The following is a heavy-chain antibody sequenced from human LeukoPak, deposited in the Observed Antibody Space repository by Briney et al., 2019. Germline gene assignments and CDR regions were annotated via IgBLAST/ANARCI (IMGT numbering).Heavy chain of an antibody. CDR1: GGSFSGYY. CDR2: INHSGST. Sequence: SETLSLTCAVYGGSFSGYYWSGIRQPPGKGLEWIGEINHSGSTNYNTSLKSRVTISVDTSKNQFSLKLSSVTAAETAVYYCARGSSRGSWEVPKHAVDIWGEGTMVTVSS. V-gene: IGHV4-34*01. CDR3: ARGSSRGSWEVPKHAVDI. J-gene: IGHJ3*02. D-gene: IGHD1-26*01.